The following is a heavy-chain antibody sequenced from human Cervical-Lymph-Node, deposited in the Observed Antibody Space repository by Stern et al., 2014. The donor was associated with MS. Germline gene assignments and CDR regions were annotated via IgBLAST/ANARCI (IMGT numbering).Heavy chain of an antibody. CDR2: IVGGSGNT. Sequence: QLVESGPEVKKPGTSVKVSCKASGFTFTSSAVQWGRQARGQRLEWIGWIVGGSGNTNYAQKFQERVTITRDMSTSTAYMELSSLSSEDTPVYYCAADRARSVAARQHYYSYGMDVWGQGTTVTVSS. CDR3: AADRARSVAARQHYYSYGMDV. D-gene: IGHD6-6*01. CDR1: GFTFTSSA. J-gene: IGHJ6*02. V-gene: IGHV1-58*01.